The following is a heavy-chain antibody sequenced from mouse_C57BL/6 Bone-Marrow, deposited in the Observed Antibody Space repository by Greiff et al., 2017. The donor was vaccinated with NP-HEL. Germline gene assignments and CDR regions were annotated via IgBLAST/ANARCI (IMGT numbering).Heavy chain of an antibody. D-gene: IGHD1-1*01. V-gene: IGHV5-9-1*02. CDR2: ISSGGDYI. CDR1: GFTFSSYA. CDR3: TRGKYYGSSYRYAMDY. Sequence: EVKLQESGEGLVKPGGSLKLSCAASGFTFSSYAMSWVRQTPEKRLEWVAYISSGGDYIYYADTVKGRFTISRDNARNTLYLQMSSLKSEDTAMYYCTRGKYYGSSYRYAMDYWGQGTSVTVSS. J-gene: IGHJ4*01.